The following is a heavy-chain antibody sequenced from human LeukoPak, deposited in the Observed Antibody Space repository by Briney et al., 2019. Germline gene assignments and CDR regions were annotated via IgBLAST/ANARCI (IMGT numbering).Heavy chain of an antibody. CDR2: ISGSGGST. CDR1: GFTFSSYA. CDR3: AKEILRYFDWLSPYNWFDP. V-gene: IGHV3-23*01. D-gene: IGHD3-9*01. J-gene: IGHJ5*02. Sequence: TGGSLRLSCAASGFTFSSYAMSWVRQAPGKGLEWVSAISGSGGSTYYADSVKGRFTISRDNSKNTLYLQMNSLRAEDTAVYYCAKEILRYFDWLSPYNWFDPWGQGTLVTVS.